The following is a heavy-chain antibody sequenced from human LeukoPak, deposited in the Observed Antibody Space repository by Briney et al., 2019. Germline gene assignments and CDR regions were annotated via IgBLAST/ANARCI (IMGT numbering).Heavy chain of an antibody. V-gene: IGHV3-30*02. CDR1: GFTFSNYG. CDR2: IRYDGSNK. J-gene: IGHJ4*02. Sequence: GGSLRLSCATSGFTFSNYGMHWVRLAPGKGLEWVAFIRYDGSNKYYADSVKGRFTISRDNSKNTLYLQMNSLRAEDTALYYCAKTLPYGSGSFDYWGQGTLVTVSS. D-gene: IGHD3-10*01. CDR3: AKTLPYGSGSFDY.